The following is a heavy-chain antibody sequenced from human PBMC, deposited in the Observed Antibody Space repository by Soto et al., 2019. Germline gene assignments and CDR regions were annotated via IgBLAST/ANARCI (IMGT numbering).Heavy chain of an antibody. J-gene: IGHJ6*03. D-gene: IGHD3-3*02. Sequence: ASVKVSSKASGYTFTSYDINWVRQATGQGLEWMGWMNPNSGNTGYAQKFQGRVTMTRNTSISTAYMELSSLRSEDTAVYYCARAVGLEFFHYYYYMDVWGKGTTVTVSS. V-gene: IGHV1-8*01. CDR1: GYTFTSYD. CDR2: MNPNSGNT. CDR3: ARAVGLEFFHYYYYMDV.